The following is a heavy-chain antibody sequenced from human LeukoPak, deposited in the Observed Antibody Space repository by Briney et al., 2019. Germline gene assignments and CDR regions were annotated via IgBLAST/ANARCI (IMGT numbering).Heavy chain of an antibody. CDR3: ARAVGYDYVWGSYFGSSGPNTHDY. Sequence: QTGGSLRLSCAVSGFTFSSHAMSWVRQAPGKGLEWVSGYSTSTDNTYYADSVKGRFTISRDNLRHTLYLQMNSLRAEDTAVYYCARAVGYDYVWGSYFGSSGPNTHDYWGQGTLVTVSS. J-gene: IGHJ4*02. D-gene: IGHD3-16*01. CDR2: YSTSTDNT. CDR1: GFTFSSHA. V-gene: IGHV3-23*01.